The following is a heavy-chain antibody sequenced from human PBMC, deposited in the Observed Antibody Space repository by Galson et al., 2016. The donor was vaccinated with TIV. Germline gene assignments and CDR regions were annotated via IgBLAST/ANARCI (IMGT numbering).Heavy chain of an antibody. V-gene: IGHV3-30*18. J-gene: IGHJ4*02. CDR1: GFTFSDYG. CDR3: AKDWDAIYYYDNDGDY. Sequence: SLRLSCAASGFTFSDYGMHWVRQAPGKGLEWVAVISYDGSDQYYAGSVKGRFTISRDNSKNTLYLQMNSLRSDDTALYYCAKDWDAIYYYDNDGDYWGQGTLVTVSS. D-gene: IGHD3-22*01. CDR2: ISYDGSDQ.